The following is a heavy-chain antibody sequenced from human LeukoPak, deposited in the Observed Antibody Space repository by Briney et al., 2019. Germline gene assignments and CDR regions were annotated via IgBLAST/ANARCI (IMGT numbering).Heavy chain of an antibody. J-gene: IGHJ4*02. CDR3: ARHRFVGYSSSARFAYFFDY. V-gene: IGHV4-39*01. CDR2: INYSGDT. Sequence: SETLSLTCTVSGGSISSSSYYWGWIRQPPGKGLEWIETINYSGDTYYNPSLKSRVTISVDSSKNQFSLKLSSVTAADTAVYYCARHRFVGYSSSARFAYFFDYWGQGTLVTVSS. CDR1: GGSISSSSYY. D-gene: IGHD6-13*01.